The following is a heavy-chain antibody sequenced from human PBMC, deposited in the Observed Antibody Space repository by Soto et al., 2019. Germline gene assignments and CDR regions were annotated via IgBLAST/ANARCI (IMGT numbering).Heavy chain of an antibody. CDR3: ARDQEQWLVSYYYYGMDV. CDR1: GGSISSYY. CDR2: IYTSGST. Sequence: SQTLSLTCTVSGGSISSYYWSWIRQPAGRGLEWIGRIYTSGSTNYNPSLKSRVTMSVDTSKDQFSLKLSSVTAADTAVYYCARDQEQWLVSYYYYGMDVWGQGTTVTVSS. V-gene: IGHV4-4*07. J-gene: IGHJ6*02. D-gene: IGHD6-19*01.